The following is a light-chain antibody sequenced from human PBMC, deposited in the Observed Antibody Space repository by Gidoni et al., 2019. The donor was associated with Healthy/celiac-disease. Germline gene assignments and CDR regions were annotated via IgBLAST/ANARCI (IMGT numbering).Light chain of an antibody. Sequence: QSALTQPASVSGSPGQSITISCTGTSSDVGGYNYDSWYQQHPGKAPKLMIYEVSNRPSGVSHRFSGSKSCNTASLTISGLQAEDEADYYCSSYTSSSVLFGGGTKLTVL. CDR3: SSYTSSSVL. CDR1: SSDVGGYNY. V-gene: IGLV2-14*01. J-gene: IGLJ2*01. CDR2: EVS.